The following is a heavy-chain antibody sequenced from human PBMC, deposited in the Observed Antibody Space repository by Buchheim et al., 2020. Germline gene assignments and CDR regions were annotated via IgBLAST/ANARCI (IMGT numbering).Heavy chain of an antibody. Sequence: QVQLVQSGAEVKKPGASVKVSCKASGYTFTSYYMHWVRQAPGQGLEWMGIINPSGGSTSYAQKFQGRATMTRDTSTSQVYMELSSLRSEDTAVYYCARSMVRETRKPSCDYWGQGTL. V-gene: IGHV1-46*03. CDR2: INPSGGST. J-gene: IGHJ4*02. CDR3: ARSMVRETRKPSCDY. D-gene: IGHD3-10*01. CDR1: GYTFTSYY.